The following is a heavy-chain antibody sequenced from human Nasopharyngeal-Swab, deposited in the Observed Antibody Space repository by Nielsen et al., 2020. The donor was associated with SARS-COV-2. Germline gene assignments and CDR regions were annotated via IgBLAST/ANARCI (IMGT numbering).Heavy chain of an antibody. J-gene: IGHJ3*02. V-gene: IGHV3-9*01. CDR3: AKEIEMARRVYAFDI. D-gene: IGHD5-24*01. CDR1: GFTFDAYA. Sequence: GGSLRLSCAASGFTFDAYAMHWVRQGPGKGLEWVSCISWNSGSIYYADSVKGRFTISRDNDKNSLNLQMNSLRVEDTALYYCAKEIEMARRVYAFDIWGQGTMVTVSS. CDR2: ISWNSGSI.